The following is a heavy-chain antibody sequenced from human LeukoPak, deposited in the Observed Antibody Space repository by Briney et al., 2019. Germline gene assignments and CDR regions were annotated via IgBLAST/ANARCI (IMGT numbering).Heavy chain of an antibody. CDR2: INTNTGSP. CDR3: ATVFANSGSYLNAFDI. J-gene: IGHJ3*02. Sequence: ASVKVSCKASGYTFTSYAMNWVRQAPGQGLEWMGWINTNTGSPTYAQGFTGRFVFSLDTSVSTAYLQISSLKAEDTAVYYCATVFANSGSYLNAFDIWGQGTMVTVSS. V-gene: IGHV7-4-1*02. D-gene: IGHD1-26*01. CDR1: GYTFTSYA.